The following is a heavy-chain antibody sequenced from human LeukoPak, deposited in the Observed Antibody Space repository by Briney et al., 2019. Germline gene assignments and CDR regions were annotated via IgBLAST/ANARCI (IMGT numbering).Heavy chain of an antibody. CDR3: ARGLSTTGTTDYYYGMDV. Sequence: GGSLRLSCAASGFTFSDYYMSWIRQAPGKGLEWVSYISSSSYTNYADSVKGRFTISRDNAKNSLYLQMNSLRAEDTAVYYCARGLSTTGTTDYYYGMDVWGQGTTVTVSS. V-gene: IGHV3-11*06. J-gene: IGHJ6*02. CDR2: ISSSSYT. CDR1: GFTFSDYY. D-gene: IGHD1-1*01.